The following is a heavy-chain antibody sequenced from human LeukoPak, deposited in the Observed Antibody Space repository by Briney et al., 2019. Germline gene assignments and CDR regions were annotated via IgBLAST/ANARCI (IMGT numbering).Heavy chain of an antibody. V-gene: IGHV1-2*02. CDR2: ITPSGGT. CDR1: GYTFTSYA. J-gene: IGHJ4*02. Sequence: GASVKVSCKASGYTFTSYAIHWVRQAPGQGLEWMGWITPSGGTNYPQKFQGRVAITWDTSITTAYMDLSRLTSDDTAVYYCARDRYGDGFAHLDHWGQGALVTVSS. D-gene: IGHD5-24*01. CDR3: ARDRYGDGFAHLDH.